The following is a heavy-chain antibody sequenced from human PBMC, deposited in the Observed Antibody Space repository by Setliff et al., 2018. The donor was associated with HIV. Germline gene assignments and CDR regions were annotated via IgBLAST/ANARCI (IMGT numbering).Heavy chain of an antibody. CDR2: IFYSGST. J-gene: IGHJ4*02. CDR3: ARTRAPYFFDF. D-gene: IGHD1-26*01. CDR1: GGSISTYY. V-gene: IGHV4-59*12. Sequence: SETLSLTCTVSGGSISTYYWSWIRQPPGKGLEWIGYIFYSGSTNYNPSLKSRVTISVDTSKNQFSLQLNSVTAADTAVYFCARTRAPYFFDFWGQGAQVTVSS.